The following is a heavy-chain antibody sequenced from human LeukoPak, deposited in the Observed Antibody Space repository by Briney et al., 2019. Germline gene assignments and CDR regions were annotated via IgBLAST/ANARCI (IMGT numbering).Heavy chain of an antibody. V-gene: IGHV4-4*09. CDR1: GDSISSYY. D-gene: IGHD3-10*01. CDR2: ILTSGST. Sequence: PSETLSLTCTVSGDSISSYYWTWIRQPPGKGLEWIGYILTSGSTNYNPSLKSRVIMSVDTSKNQFSLKLSSVTAADTAVYYCARHWTSTTYYGKGFGYWGQGTLVTVSS. J-gene: IGHJ4*02. CDR3: ARHWTSTTYYGKGFGY.